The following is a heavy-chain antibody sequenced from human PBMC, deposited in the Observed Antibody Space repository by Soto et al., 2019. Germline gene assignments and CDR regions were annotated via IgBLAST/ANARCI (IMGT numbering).Heavy chain of an antibody. CDR3: AKGASGYYYYRMDV. CDR2: ISGSGGST. Sequence: EVQLLESGGGLVQPGGSLRLSCAASGFTFSSYAMSWVRQAPGKGLEWVSDISGSGGSTYYADSVKGRFTISRDNSKNTLYLQMNSLRAGDTAVYYCAKGASGYYYYRMDVWGQGTTVTVSS. CDR1: GFTFSSYA. D-gene: IGHD3-10*01. V-gene: IGHV3-23*01. J-gene: IGHJ6*02.